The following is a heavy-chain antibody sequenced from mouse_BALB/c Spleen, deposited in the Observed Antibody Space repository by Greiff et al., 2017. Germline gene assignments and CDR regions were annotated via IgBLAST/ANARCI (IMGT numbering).Heavy chain of an antibody. CDR1: GFNIKDTY. D-gene: IGHD1-2*01. J-gene: IGHJ4*01. CDR2: IDPANGNT. V-gene: IGHV14-3*02. CDR3: ASGLLRHAMDY. Sequence: EVQLQQSGAELVKPGASVKLSCTASGFNIKDTYMHWVKQRPEQGLEWIGRIDPANGNTKYDPKFQGKATITADTSSNTAYLQLSSLTSEDTAVYYCASGLLRHAMDYWGQGTSVTVSS.